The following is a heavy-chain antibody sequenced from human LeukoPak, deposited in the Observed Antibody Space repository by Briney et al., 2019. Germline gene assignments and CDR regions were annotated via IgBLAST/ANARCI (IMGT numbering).Heavy chain of an antibody. CDR3: AKYCSGGNCYSGLDY. J-gene: IGHJ4*02. Sequence: PGGSLRLSCGGSGFTFSNYAMNWVRQAPGKGLEWVSTMSVSGGRTYYADSVKGRFTISRDNSKNTLYLQMNSLRAEDTAVYYCAKYCSGGNCYSGLDYWGQGALVTVSS. CDR1: GFTFSNYA. D-gene: IGHD2-15*01. CDR2: MSVSGGRT. V-gene: IGHV3-23*01.